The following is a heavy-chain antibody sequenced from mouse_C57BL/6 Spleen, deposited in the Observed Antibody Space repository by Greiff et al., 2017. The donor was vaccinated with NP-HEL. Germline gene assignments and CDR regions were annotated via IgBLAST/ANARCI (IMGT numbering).Heavy chain of an antibody. CDR2: IDPEDGDT. CDR3: TTSGYYGNYFDY. J-gene: IGHJ2*01. Sequence: VHVKQSGAELVRPGASVKLSCTASGFNIKDYYMHWVKQRPEQGLEWIGRIDPEDGDTEYAPKFQGKATMTADTSSNTAYLQLSSLTSEDTAVYYCTTSGYYGNYFDYWGQGTTLTVSS. CDR1: GFNIKDYY. V-gene: IGHV14-1*01. D-gene: IGHD2-1*01.